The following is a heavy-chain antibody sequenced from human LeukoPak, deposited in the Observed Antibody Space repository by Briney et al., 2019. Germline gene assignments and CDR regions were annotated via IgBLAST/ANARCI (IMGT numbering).Heavy chain of an antibody. D-gene: IGHD1-26*01. V-gene: IGHV1-18*01. J-gene: IGHJ4*02. CDR3: ARDHEVGATNVGGY. Sequence: ASVKVSCKASGYTFTSYGISWVRQAPGQGLKWMGWISAYNGNTNYAQKLQGRVTMTTDTSTSTAYMELRSLRSDDTAVYYCARDHEVGATNVGGYWGQGTLVTVSS. CDR1: GYTFTSYG. CDR2: ISAYNGNT.